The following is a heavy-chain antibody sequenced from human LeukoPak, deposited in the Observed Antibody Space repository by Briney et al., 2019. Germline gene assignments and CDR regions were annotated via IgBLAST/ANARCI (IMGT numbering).Heavy chain of an antibody. D-gene: IGHD2-2*01. J-gene: IGHJ6*03. V-gene: IGHV1-46*01. Sequence: ASVKVSCKASGYTFTSYYMHWVRQAPAQGLEWMGIINPSGGSTSYAQKFQGRVTMTRDTSTSTVYMELSSLRSEDTAVYYCASTGYCSSTSCYPDYYYYYMDVWGKGTTVTVSS. CDR2: INPSGGST. CDR3: ASTGYCSSTSCYPDYYYYYMDV. CDR1: GYTFTSYY.